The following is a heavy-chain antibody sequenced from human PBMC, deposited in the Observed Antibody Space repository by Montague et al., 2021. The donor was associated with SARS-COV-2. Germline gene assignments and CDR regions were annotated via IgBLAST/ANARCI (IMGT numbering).Heavy chain of an antibody. CDR3: ARIPVSGSGGFYYFDS. CDR2: VLYRGST. J-gene: IGHJ4*02. Sequence: SETLSLTCSVPGGSISTTNFYWGWVRQPPGKGLEWIGSVLYRGSTYYNPSLKSRVAISVDTSKNQFFLSLDSVTAADTALYFCARIPVSGSGGFYYFDSWSQGTLVTVSS. D-gene: IGHD3-10*01. CDR1: GGSISTTNFY. V-gene: IGHV4-39*01.